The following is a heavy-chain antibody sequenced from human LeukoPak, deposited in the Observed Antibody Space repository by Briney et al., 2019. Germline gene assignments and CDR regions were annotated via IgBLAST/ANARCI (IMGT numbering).Heavy chain of an antibody. CDR1: GFTFTDTY. J-gene: IGHJ6*03. CDR3: ARLSAYYYGSYFYYYMDV. CDR2: ISPSGTDI. Sequence: GGSLRLSCAVSGFTFTDTYMTWIRQAPGKGLESLLYISPSGTDISYADSVKGRFTISRDNAKNSLYLQMKNLRADDTALYYCARLSAYYYGSYFYYYMDVWGKGTTVTVSS. D-gene: IGHD3-10*01. V-gene: IGHV3-11*04.